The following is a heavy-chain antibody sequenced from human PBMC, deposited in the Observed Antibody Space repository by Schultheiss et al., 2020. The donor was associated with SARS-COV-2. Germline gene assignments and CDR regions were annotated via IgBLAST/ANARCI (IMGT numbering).Heavy chain of an antibody. V-gene: IGHV1-2*02. CDR2: INPNSGGT. J-gene: IGHJ4*02. CDR1: GYTFTGYY. CDR3: ARDPRHYDFWSGYPGFDY. Sequence: ASVKVSCKASGYTFTGYYMHWVRQAPGQGLEWMGWINPNSGGTNYAQKFQGRVTMTRDTSISTAYMELSRLRSDDTAVHYCARDPRHYDFWSGYPGFDYWGQGTLVTVSS. D-gene: IGHD3-3*01.